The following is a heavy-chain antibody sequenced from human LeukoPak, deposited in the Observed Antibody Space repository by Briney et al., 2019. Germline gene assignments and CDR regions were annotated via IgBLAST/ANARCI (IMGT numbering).Heavy chain of an antibody. Sequence: SETLSLTCTVSGGSISSYYWSWIRQPAGKGLEWIGRMYTSGSTNYNPSLKSRVTISADKSKNQFSLRPTSVTAADTAVHYCARDSGYSSGWYVDNWGQGTLVTVSS. CDR3: ARDSGYSSGWYVDN. D-gene: IGHD6-19*01. J-gene: IGHJ4*02. CDR2: MYTSGST. V-gene: IGHV4-4*07. CDR1: GGSISSYY.